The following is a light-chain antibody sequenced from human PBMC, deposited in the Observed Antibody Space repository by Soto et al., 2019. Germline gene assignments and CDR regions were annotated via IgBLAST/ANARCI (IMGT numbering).Light chain of an antibody. Sequence: EIVLTQSPGTLSLSPGERATLSCRASQSISSSYFAWYQQKPGQSPRLLIYGASSRATGIPDRFSGSGSGTDFTLTTSRLEPEDFAVYYCQQYSSSPPLTFGGGTKVDIK. J-gene: IGKJ4*01. CDR2: GAS. V-gene: IGKV3-20*01. CDR1: QSISSSY. CDR3: QQYSSSPPLT.